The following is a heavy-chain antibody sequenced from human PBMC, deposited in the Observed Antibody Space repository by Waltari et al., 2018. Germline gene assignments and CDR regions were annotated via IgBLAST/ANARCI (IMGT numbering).Heavy chain of an antibody. Sequence: QVQLVQSGAEVKKPGASVKVSCKASGYTFTSYAMHWVRQAPGQRLEWMGWINAGNGNTKYSQKFQGRVTITRDTSASTAYMELSSLRSEDTAVYYCASNYYDSSGPEGAFDIWGQGTMVTVSS. CDR3: ASNYYDSSGPEGAFDI. D-gene: IGHD3-22*01. V-gene: IGHV1-3*01. J-gene: IGHJ3*02. CDR2: INAGNGNT. CDR1: GYTFTSYA.